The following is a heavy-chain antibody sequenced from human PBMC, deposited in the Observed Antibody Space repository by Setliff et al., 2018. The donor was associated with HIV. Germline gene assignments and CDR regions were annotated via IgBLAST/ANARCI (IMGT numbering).Heavy chain of an antibody. Sequence: ASVKVSCKASGYTFSSYAISWVRQAPGQGLEWMGGLDPKDGKTMYAQKFQGRVTMTRDTSTSTVHMELSSLRSEDTAVYYCARDRTARSWFDPWGQGTLVTVSS. D-gene: IGHD6-25*01. CDR1: GYTFSSYA. CDR3: ARDRTARSWFDP. CDR2: LDPKDGKT. J-gene: IGHJ5*02. V-gene: IGHV1-46*01.